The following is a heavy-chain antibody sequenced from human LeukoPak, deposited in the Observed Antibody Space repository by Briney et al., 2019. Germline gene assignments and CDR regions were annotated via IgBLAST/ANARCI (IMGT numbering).Heavy chain of an antibody. D-gene: IGHD3-10*01. V-gene: IGHV3-30*04. CDR2: ISYDGSNK. J-gene: IGHJ6*04. CDR3: AREVITMVRGRRMDV. Sequence: PGRSLRLSCAASGFTFSSYAMHWVRPAPGKGLEWVAVISYDGSNKYYADSVKGRFTISRDNSKNTLYLQMNSLRAEDTAVYYCAREVITMVRGRRMDVWGKGTTVTVSS. CDR1: GFTFSSYA.